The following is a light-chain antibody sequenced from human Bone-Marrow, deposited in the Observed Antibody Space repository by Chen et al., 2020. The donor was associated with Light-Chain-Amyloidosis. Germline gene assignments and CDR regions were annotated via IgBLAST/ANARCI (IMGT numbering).Light chain of an antibody. CDR3: SAFTRNNALV. J-gene: IGLJ2*01. CDR1: SSDVGGYNY. Sequence: QSALTQPASVSGSPRQSLTIPCTGTSSDVGGYNYVSWYQQHPGKAPKLIIYDVTYRPSGVSNRFSGSKSGNTASLTISGLQAEDEADYYCSAFTRNNALVFGGGTKLTVL. CDR2: DVT. V-gene: IGLV2-14*03.